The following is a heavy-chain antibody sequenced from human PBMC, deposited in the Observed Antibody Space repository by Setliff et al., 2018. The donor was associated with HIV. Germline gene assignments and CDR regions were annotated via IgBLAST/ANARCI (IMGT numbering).Heavy chain of an antibody. Sequence: SETLSLTCTVSHGSISPFYWSWMRQPPGKGLEWIGYIFYTGTTKYNPSLKSRVSMSVDMPKNQLSLKLKSVTAADTAVYYCARDRPPSTVDMLGAFDRWGQGTKVTVSS. CDR1: HGSISPFY. CDR3: ARDRPPSTVDMLGAFDR. D-gene: IGHD4-17*01. CDR2: IFYTGTT. J-gene: IGHJ3*02. V-gene: IGHV4-59*01.